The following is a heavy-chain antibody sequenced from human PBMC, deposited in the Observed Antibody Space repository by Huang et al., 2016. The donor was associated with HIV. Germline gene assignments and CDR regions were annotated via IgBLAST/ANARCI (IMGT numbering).Heavy chain of an antibody. J-gene: IGHJ5*01. CDR2: ISAYNGNT. Sequence: QVELVQSGAEVKRPGASVRVSCKAAGYIFTKYGINWVRQAPGQGLEWMGLISAYNGNTNYAEKCQGRVTLTRDTSSTTAYMELRDVTSADTAVYYCARDHWYPLQNWFDLWGQGTLVTVSS. D-gene: IGHD1-1*01. CDR3: ARDHWYPLQNWFDL. V-gene: IGHV1-18*01. CDR1: GYIFTKYG.